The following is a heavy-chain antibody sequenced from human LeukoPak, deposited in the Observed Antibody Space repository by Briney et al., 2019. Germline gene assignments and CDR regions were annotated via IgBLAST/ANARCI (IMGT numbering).Heavy chain of an antibody. CDR1: GYTFTGYY. CDR2: INPNSGGT. J-gene: IGHJ3*02. D-gene: IGHD3-10*01. CDR3: ARDRPYGSGHDAFDI. V-gene: IGHV1-2*02. Sequence: GASVKVSCKASGYTFTGYYMHWVRQAPGQGLEWMGWINPNSGGTNYAQKFQGRVTMTRDTSISTAYMELSRLRSDDTAVYYCARDRPYGSGHDAFDIWGQGTMVTVSS.